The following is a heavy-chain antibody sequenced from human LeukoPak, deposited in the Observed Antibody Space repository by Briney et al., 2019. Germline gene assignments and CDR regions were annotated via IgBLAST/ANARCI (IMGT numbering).Heavy chain of an antibody. CDR2: IYYSGNT. V-gene: IGHV4-39*07. J-gene: IGHJ5*02. D-gene: IGHD3-3*01. CDR3: ARQVWSGYSFDP. Sequence: SETLSLTCTVSGGSISGSGYYWGWNRQPPGKGLELIGRIYYSGNTYYNPSLKSRVTISIDTSKNQFSLKLSSVTAADTAVYYCARQVWSGYSFDPWGQGALVTVSS. CDR1: GGSISGSGYY.